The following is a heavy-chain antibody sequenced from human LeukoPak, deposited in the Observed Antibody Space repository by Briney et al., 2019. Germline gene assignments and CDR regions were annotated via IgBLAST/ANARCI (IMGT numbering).Heavy chain of an antibody. Sequence: SETLSLTCAVYGGPFSTYYWSWIRQPPGKGLEWIGEINHSASTNYNPSLKSRVTISVDTSKNQFSLKLSSVTAADTAVHYCARVTPRSSGWYRPFDYWGQGTLVTVSS. V-gene: IGHV4-34*01. CDR2: INHSAST. CDR1: GGPFSTYY. D-gene: IGHD6-19*01. CDR3: ARVTPRSSGWYRPFDY. J-gene: IGHJ4*02.